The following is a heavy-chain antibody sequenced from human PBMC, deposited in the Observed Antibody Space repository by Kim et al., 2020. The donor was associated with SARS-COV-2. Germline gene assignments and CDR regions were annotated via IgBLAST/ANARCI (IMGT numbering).Heavy chain of an antibody. Sequence: SQTLSLTCAISGDSVSSNSAAWNWIRQSPSRGLEWLGRTYYRSKWYNDYAVSVKSRITINPDTSKNQFSLQLNSVTPEDTAVYYCARGGLLWFGELLSTTSWWFDPWGQGTLVTVSS. V-gene: IGHV6-1*01. CDR2: TYYRSKWYN. CDR3: ARGGLLWFGELLSTTSWWFDP. D-gene: IGHD3-10*01. J-gene: IGHJ5*02. CDR1: GDSVSSNSAA.